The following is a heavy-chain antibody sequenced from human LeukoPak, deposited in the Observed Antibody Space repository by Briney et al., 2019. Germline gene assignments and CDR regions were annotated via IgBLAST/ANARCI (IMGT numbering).Heavy chain of an antibody. J-gene: IGHJ4*02. CDR3: ARGGWDLVRFYFDY. D-gene: IGHD1-26*01. V-gene: IGHV3-64*01. CDR2: ISSNGGST. Sequence: GGSLRLSCAASGFTFSSYGMHWVCQAPGKGLEYVSAISSNGGSTYYANSVKGRFTISRDNSKNTLYLQMGSLRAEDMAVYYCARGGWDLVRFYFDYWGQGTLVTVSS. CDR1: GFTFSSYG.